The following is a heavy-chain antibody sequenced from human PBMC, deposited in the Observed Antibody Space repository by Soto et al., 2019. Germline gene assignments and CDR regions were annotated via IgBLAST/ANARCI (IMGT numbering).Heavy chain of an antibody. D-gene: IGHD2-15*01. CDR2: IIPILGIA. V-gene: IGHV1-69*02. CDR1: GGTFSSYT. CDR3: AREGYCSGGSCPDY. Sequence: QVQLVQSGAEVKKPGSSVKVSCKASGGTFSSYTISWVRQVPGQGLEWMGRIIPILGIANYAQKFQGRVTITADKSTSTAYMELSSLRSEDTAVYYCAREGYCSGGSCPDYWGQGTLVTVSS. J-gene: IGHJ4*02.